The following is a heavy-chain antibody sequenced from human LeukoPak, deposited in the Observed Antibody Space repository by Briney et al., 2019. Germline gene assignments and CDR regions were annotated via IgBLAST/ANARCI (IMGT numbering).Heavy chain of an antibody. CDR3: ARRNYYGSGTSALDV. CDR1: GETISSYY. CDR2: IYYSGST. Sequence: SETLSITCTGSGETISSYYWRWFRQPPGKGLEWIGYIYYSGSTNYNPSLKSRVTISVDTSKNQFSPKLNSVTAADTAVYFCARRNYYGSGTSALDVWGQGTTVTVSS. J-gene: IGHJ6*02. D-gene: IGHD3-10*01. V-gene: IGHV4-59*08.